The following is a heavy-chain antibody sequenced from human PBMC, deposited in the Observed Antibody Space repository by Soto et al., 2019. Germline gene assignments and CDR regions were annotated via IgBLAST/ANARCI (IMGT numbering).Heavy chain of an antibody. CDR2: ISVRSDYI. D-gene: IGHD5-12*01. J-gene: IGHJ6*04. CDR1: GFTFYTYR. CDR3: ARGGVRGYDPGVDA. V-gene: IGHV3-21*06. Sequence: EVQLVESGGGPVKPGGSLRLSCVASGFTFYTYRMTWVRQAPGKGLEWVSSISVRSDYIYYADSVKGRFTISRDSPKNTLYLQMHSLRAEDTAVYYCARGGVRGYDPGVDAWGKGITVTVSS.